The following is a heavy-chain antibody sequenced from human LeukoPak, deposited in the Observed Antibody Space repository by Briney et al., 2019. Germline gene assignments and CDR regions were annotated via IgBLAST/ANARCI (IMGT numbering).Heavy chain of an antibody. D-gene: IGHD6-13*01. CDR3: ARLIAADPQLDC. CDR1: GGSITSGGYY. CDR2: IYQSGDT. J-gene: IGHJ4*02. Sequence: SQTLSLTCTVSGGSITSGGYYWSWIRQPPGKGLEWIGYIYQSGDTYSNPSLKSRATVSMDRSRNQFSLNLSSVTAADTAVYYCARLIAADPQLDCWGQGTLVTVSS. V-gene: IGHV4-30-2*01.